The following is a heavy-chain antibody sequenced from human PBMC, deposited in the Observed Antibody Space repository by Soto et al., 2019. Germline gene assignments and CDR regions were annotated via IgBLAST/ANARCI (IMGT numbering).Heavy chain of an antibody. CDR3: ASLRLRLGVDY. Sequence: EVQLVESGGGLVQPGGSLRLSCAASGFTFSSYWMSWVRQAPGKGLEWVANIKQDGSEKYYVDSVKGRFTISRDNAKNSLYLQRNSLRAEDTAVYYCASLRLRLGVDYWGQGTLVTVSS. CDR2: IKQDGSEK. V-gene: IGHV3-7*01. J-gene: IGHJ4*02. D-gene: IGHD5-12*01. CDR1: GFTFSSYW.